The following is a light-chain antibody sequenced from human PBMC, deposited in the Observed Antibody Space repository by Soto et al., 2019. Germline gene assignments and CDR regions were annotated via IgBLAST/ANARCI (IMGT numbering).Light chain of an antibody. V-gene: IGLV7-43*01. Sequence: QAVVTQEPSLTVSPGGTVTLTCASSTGEVTSANFPNWFQQNPGQAPRALIYSTTNRHSWPPARFSGSLVGGKAALTLSGVQPEDEAEYFCLLYYGGGAHIFGGGTKLTVL. CDR1: TGEVTSANF. CDR2: STT. CDR3: LLYYGGGAHI. J-gene: IGLJ2*01.